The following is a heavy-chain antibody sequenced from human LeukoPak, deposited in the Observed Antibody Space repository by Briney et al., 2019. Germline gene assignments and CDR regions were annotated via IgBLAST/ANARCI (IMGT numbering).Heavy chain of an antibody. CDR2: IYYSGST. J-gene: IGHJ4*02. V-gene: IGHV4-59*01. Sequence: SETLSLTCTVSGGSISSYYWSWIRQPPGKGLEWIGYIYYSGSTNYNPSLKSRVTISVDTSKNQFSLKLSSVTAADTAVYYCARDVEESYYDSSGYYSWGQGTLVTVSS. CDR1: GGSISSYY. D-gene: IGHD3-22*01. CDR3: ARDVEESYYDSSGYYS.